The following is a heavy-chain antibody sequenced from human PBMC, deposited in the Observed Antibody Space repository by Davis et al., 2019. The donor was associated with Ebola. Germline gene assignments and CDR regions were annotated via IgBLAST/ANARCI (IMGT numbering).Heavy chain of an antibody. J-gene: IGHJ3*01. CDR3: ARGDGYNFWTV. Sequence: GESLKISCAASGFPFDDYPMTWVRQVPGKGLEWVSSISHSGVHTYFADSVEGRFSISRDNSKNTLYLQMNSLGAEDTAVYYCARGDGYNFWTVWGQGTMVTVSS. D-gene: IGHD5-24*01. CDR2: ISHSGVHT. CDR1: GFPFDDYP. V-gene: IGHV3-23*01.